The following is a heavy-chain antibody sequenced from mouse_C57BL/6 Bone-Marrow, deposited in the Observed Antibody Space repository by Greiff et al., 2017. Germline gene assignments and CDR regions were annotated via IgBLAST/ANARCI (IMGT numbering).Heavy chain of an antibody. D-gene: IGHD2-5*01. CDR2: ISDGGSYT. CDR1: GFTFSSYA. Sequence: DVMLVESGGGLVKPGGSLKLSCAASGFTFSSYAMSWVRQTPEKRLEWVATISDGGSYTYYPDNVKGRFTISRDNAKNNLYLQMSHLKSEDTAMYYCARDPYYSNLPSDVWGTETTVTVSS. V-gene: IGHV5-4*01. CDR3: ARDPYYSNLPSDV. J-gene: IGHJ1*03.